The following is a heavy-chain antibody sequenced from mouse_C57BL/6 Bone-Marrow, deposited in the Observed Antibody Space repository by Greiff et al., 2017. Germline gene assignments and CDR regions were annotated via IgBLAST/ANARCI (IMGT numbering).Heavy chain of an antibody. CDR2: IWSGGST. Sequence: QVQLKESGPGLVQPSQSLSITCTVSGFSLTSYGVHWVRQSPGKGLEWLGVIWSGGSTDYNAAFISRLSISKDNSKSQVFFKMNSLQADDTAIYYCARKRGYGNYEGAMDYWGQGTSVTVSS. V-gene: IGHV2-2*01. CDR3: ARKRGYGNYEGAMDY. CDR1: GFSLTSYG. J-gene: IGHJ4*01. D-gene: IGHD2-1*01.